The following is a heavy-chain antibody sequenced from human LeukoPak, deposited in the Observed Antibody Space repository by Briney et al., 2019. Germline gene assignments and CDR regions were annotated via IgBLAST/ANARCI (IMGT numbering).Heavy chain of an antibody. V-gene: IGHV3-53*01. CDR3: ARDLGYSAYGAFDY. CDR2: IYSGGST. J-gene: IGHJ4*02. D-gene: IGHD5-12*01. Sequence: GGSLRLSCAVSGFTVGSNYMNWVRQAPGKGLEWVSVIYSGGSTYCADSVKGRFTISRDNSKNTLYLQMNSLRAEDTAVYYCARDLGYSAYGAFDYWGQGTLVTVSS. CDR1: GFTVGSNY.